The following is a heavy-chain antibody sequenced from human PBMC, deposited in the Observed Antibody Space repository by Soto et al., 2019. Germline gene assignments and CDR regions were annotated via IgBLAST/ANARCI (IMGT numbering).Heavy chain of an antibody. D-gene: IGHD6-6*01. CDR3: ARVTAPQRYSSSSVGMDV. V-gene: IGHV3-21*01. CDR1: GFTFSSYS. CDR2: ISSSSSYI. J-gene: IGHJ6*02. Sequence: GGSLRLSCAASGFTFSSYSMNWVRQAPGKGLEWVSSISSSSSYIYYADSVKGRFTISRDNAKNSLYLQMNSLRAEDTAVYYCARVTAPQRYSSSSVGMDVWGQGTTVTVSS.